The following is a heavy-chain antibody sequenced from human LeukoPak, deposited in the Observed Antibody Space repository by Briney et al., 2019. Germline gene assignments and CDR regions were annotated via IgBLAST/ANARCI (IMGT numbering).Heavy chain of an antibody. CDR2: IGDSGGST. CDR1: GFTFSRYA. D-gene: IGHD2-2*01. V-gene: IGHV3-23*01. Sequence: PGGSLRLSCAASGFTFSRYAMNWVRQAPGKGLEWVSGIGDSGGSTYYADSVNGRFTISRDNSKNRLYLQMNSLRAEDTAVYYCAKSVGGPAAISWFDPWGQGAPVTVSS. J-gene: IGHJ5*02. CDR3: AKSVGGPAAISWFDP.